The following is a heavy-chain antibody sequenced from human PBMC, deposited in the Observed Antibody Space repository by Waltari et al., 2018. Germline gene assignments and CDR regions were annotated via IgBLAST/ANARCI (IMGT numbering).Heavy chain of an antibody. Sequence: EVQLVESGGGLVQPGGSLRLSCVASGCTFSHYWITWVRQAPGQGLEWVASIKEDGSENHYVDSVKGRFTISRDNAENSVNLQMNSLRAEDTAVYYCTRDPLRRYDYWGQGTLVTVSS. V-gene: IGHV3-7*01. CDR3: TRDPLRRYDY. CDR1: GCTFSHYW. CDR2: IKEDGSEN. D-gene: IGHD3-16*01. J-gene: IGHJ4*02.